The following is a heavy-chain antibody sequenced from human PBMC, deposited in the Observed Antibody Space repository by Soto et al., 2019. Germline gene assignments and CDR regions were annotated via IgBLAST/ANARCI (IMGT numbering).Heavy chain of an antibody. CDR1: GFTFTSSA. CDR2: IVVGSGNT. J-gene: IGHJ4*02. V-gene: IGHV1-58*01. CDR3: AATVLLWFGELLEGPSDY. Sequence: SVKVSCKASGFTFTSSAVQWVRQARGQRFEWIGWIVVGSGNTNYAQKFQERVTITRDMSTSTAYMELSSLRSEDTAVYYCAATVLLWFGELLEGPSDYWGQGTLVTVSS. D-gene: IGHD3-10*01.